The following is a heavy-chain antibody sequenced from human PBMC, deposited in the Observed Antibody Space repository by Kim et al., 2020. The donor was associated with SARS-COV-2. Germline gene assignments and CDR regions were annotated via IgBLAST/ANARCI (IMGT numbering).Heavy chain of an antibody. CDR3: AKDNYDSSGYKAPDAFDI. CDR2: ISGSGGST. J-gene: IGHJ3*02. V-gene: IGHV3-23*01. CDR1: GFTFSSYA. D-gene: IGHD3-22*01. Sequence: GGSLRLSCAASGFTFSSYAMSWVRQAPGKGLEWVSAISGSGGSTYYADSVKGRFTISRDNSKNTLYLQMNSLRAEDTAVYYCAKDNYDSSGYKAPDAFDIWGQGTMVTVSS.